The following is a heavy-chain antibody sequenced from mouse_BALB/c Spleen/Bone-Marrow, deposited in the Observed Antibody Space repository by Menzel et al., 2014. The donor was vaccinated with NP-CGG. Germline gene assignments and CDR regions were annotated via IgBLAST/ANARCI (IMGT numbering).Heavy chain of an antibody. CDR1: GYTFTSYW. V-gene: IGHV1S81*02. CDR3: ARCYYGNYFDY. CDR2: INPSNGRT. J-gene: IGHJ2*01. D-gene: IGHD2-1*01. Sequence: VQGVESGAELVKPGASVKLSCKASGYTFTSYWMHWVKQRPGQGLEWIGEINPSNGRTNYNEKFKSKATLTVDKSSSTAYMQLSSLTSEGSAVYYCARCYYGNYFDYWGQGTTLTVSS.